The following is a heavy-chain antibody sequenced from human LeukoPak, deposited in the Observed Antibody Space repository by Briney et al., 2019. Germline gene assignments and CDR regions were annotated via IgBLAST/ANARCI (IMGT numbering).Heavy chain of an antibody. V-gene: IGHV3-11*01. CDR2: ISSSGSTI. J-gene: IGHJ6*02. CDR3: ARDSLPVVVVPAATNYYYYGMDV. Sequence: GGSLRLSCAASGFTFSDYYMSWIRQAPGKGLEWVSYISSSGSTIYYADSVKGRFTISRDNAKNSLYLQMNSLRAEDTAVYYCARDSLPVVVVPAATNYYYYGMDVWGQGTTVTVSS. CDR1: GFTFSDYY. D-gene: IGHD2-2*01.